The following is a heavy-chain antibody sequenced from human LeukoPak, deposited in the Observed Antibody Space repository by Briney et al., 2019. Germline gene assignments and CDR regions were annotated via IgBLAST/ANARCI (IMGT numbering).Heavy chain of an antibody. D-gene: IGHD3-10*01. CDR2: ISPIFGTA. CDR1: GGTFSSYA. J-gene: IGHJ4*02. CDR3: ALTPISTLVQGDPPPAY. Sequence: SVKVSCKASGGTFSSYAISLVRQAPGQGLEWMGGISPIFGTANYAQKFQGRVTITADKSTSSAYMELSSLISEDTAVYSCALTPISTLVQGDPPPAYWGEGTLVTVSS. V-gene: IGHV1-69*06.